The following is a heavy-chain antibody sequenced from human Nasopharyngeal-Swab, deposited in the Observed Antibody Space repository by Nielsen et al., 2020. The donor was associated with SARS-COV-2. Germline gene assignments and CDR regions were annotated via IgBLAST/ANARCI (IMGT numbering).Heavy chain of an antibody. CDR2: IWYDGSNK. J-gene: IGHJ4*02. Sequence: GESLKISCAVSGFTFSSYGMHWVRQAPGKWLEWVAVIWYDGSNKYYADSVKGRFTISRDNSKNTLYLQMNSLRAEDTAVYYCARDRTVTTTVYFDYWGQGTLVTVSS. V-gene: IGHV3-33*01. D-gene: IGHD4-17*01. CDR3: ARDRTVTTTVYFDY. CDR1: GFTFSSYG.